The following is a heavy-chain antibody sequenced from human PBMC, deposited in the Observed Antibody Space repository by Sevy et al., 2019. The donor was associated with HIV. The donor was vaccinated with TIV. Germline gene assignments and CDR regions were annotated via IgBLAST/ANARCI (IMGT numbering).Heavy chain of an antibody. CDR3: ARDAQRLPLGELSRIPSARGGMDV. CDR2: ISYDGSNK. Sequence: WGSLRLSCAASGFTFSSYAMHWVRQAPGKGLEWVAVISYDGSNKYYADSVKGRFTISRDNSKNTLYLQMNSLRAEDTAVYYCARDAQRLPLGELSRIPSARGGMDVWGQGTAVTVSS. D-gene: IGHD3-16*02. CDR1: GFTFSSYA. V-gene: IGHV3-30-3*01. J-gene: IGHJ6*02.